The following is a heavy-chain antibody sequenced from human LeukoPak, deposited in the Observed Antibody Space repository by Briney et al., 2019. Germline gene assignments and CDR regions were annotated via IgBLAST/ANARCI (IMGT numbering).Heavy chain of an antibody. D-gene: IGHD6-6*01. CDR3: ARVPPTAYSGSSFDY. V-gene: IGHV1-18*01. J-gene: IGHJ4*02. Sequence: ASVKVSCKASGYTFTSYGISWVRQAPGQGLEWMGWISAYNGNTNYAQKLQGRVTMTTDTSTSTAYMELRSLRSDDTAVYYCARVPPTAYSGSSFDYWGQGTLVTVSS. CDR1: GYTFTSYG. CDR2: ISAYNGNT.